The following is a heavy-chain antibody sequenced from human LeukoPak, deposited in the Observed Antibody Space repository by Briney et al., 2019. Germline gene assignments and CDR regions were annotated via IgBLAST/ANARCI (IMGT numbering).Heavy chain of an antibody. Sequence: ASVKVSCKASGYTFTGYYIHWVRQAPGQGLEWMGWINPNNGGTNYAQKFQGRVTMTRDTSISTTYMEVSRLRSDDTAVYYCACLRTGGYSWGLSDWGQGTLVTVSS. J-gene: IGHJ4*02. CDR1: GYTFTGYY. CDR2: INPNNGGT. V-gene: IGHV1-2*02. D-gene: IGHD1-26*01. CDR3: ACLRTGGYSWGLSD.